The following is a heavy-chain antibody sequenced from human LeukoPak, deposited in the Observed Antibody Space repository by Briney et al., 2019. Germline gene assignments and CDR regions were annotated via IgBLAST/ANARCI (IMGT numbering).Heavy chain of an antibody. J-gene: IGHJ4*02. V-gene: IGHV3-30*18. Sequence: PGRSLRLSCAASGFTFSAYGMHWVRQAPGKGLEWVAVIWYGGNNEYYADSAKGRFTISRDNAKKTLYLQMNSLRPEDTAVYFCAKDRGYYDDSGYFDYWGQGTLVTVSS. CDR1: GFTFSAYG. CDR2: IWYGGNNE. CDR3: AKDRGYYDDSGYFDY. D-gene: IGHD3-22*01.